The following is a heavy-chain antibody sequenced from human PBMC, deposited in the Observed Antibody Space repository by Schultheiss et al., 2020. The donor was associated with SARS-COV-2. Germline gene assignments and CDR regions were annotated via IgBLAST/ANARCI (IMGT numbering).Heavy chain of an antibody. CDR3: ARDQVPCGGDCYSPVGLYFDY. Sequence: GGSLRLSCAASGFTFSSYGMHWVRQAPGKGLEWVAVISYDGSNKYYADSVKGRFTISRDNSKNTLYLQMNSLRAEDTAVYYCARDQVPCGGDCYSPVGLYFDYWGQGTLVTVSS. V-gene: IGHV3-30*03. J-gene: IGHJ4*02. CDR1: GFTFSSYG. CDR2: ISYDGSNK. D-gene: IGHD2-21*02.